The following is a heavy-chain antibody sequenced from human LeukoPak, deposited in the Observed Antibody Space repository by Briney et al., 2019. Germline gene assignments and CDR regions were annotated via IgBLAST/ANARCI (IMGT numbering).Heavy chain of an antibody. CDR2: IYYSGST. J-gene: IGHJ6*03. Sequence: SETLSLTCTVSGGSISSSSYYWGWIRQPPGKGLEWIGYIYYSGSTNYNPSLKSRVTISVDTSKNQFSLKLSSVTAADTAVYYCASNGYSSSWYYYYYYYMDVWGKGTTVTVSS. V-gene: IGHV4-61*05. CDR3: ASNGYSSSWYYYYYYYMDV. CDR1: GGSISSSSYY. D-gene: IGHD6-13*01.